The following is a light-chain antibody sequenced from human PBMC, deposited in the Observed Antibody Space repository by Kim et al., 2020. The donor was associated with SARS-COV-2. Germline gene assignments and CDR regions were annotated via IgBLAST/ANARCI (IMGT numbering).Light chain of an antibody. J-gene: IGKJ4*01. CDR2: DAS. CDR3: QQRYDWPLT. V-gene: IGKV3-11*01. CDR1: RSVDTY. Sequence: LSPGDRVTLSCRASRSVDTYLAWYHQAPGQAPRLLLYDASNRPTGVPDKFSGSGYGTDFTLTIASLDPDDVGIYYCQQRYDWPLTFGGGTKVDIK.